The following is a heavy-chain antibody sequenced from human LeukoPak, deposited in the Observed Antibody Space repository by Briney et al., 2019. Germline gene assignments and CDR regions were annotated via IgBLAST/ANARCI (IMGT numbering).Heavy chain of an antibody. J-gene: IGHJ4*02. CDR1: GGTFSSYA. V-gene: IGHV1-69*01. CDR2: IIPIFGTA. D-gene: IGHD3-10*01. CDR3: AGGGITMVRGVITPYYFDS. Sequence: WVNVPHLASGGTFSSYAISLVRQAPAQELEWMGGIIPIFGTANYVQKFQGRVTITADESTSTAYMELSSLRSEDTAVYYCAGGGITMVRGVITPYYFDSWGQGTLVTVSS.